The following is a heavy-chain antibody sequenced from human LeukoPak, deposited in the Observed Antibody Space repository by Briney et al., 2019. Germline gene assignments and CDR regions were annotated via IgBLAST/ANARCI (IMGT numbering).Heavy chain of an antibody. CDR2: IGGDGVSR. CDR3: AKRVGGTPDN. V-gene: IGHV3-23*01. Sequence: GGSLRLSCAASGFTFKTYAMMWVRQAPGKGLEYVSAIGGDGVSRDYSDSVKGRFTISRDNSKNTLYLQMNSLRVEDTALYFCAKRVGGTPDNWGLGTLVTVSS. J-gene: IGHJ4*02. CDR1: GFTFKTYA. D-gene: IGHD1-26*01.